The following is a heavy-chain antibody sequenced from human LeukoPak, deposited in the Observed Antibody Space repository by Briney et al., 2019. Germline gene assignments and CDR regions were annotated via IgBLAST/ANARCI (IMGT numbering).Heavy chain of an antibody. V-gene: IGHV2-5*02. D-gene: IGHD3-10*01. Sequence: SGPTLVKPTQTLTLTCTFSGFSLSTSGVGVGWIRQPPGKALEGLAHIYWDDDKRYTPSLKSRLTIPKDTSKNQVVLTMTNMDPVDTATYYCAHRHLWFGDRGWFDPWGQGTLVTVSS. J-gene: IGHJ5*02. CDR3: AHRHLWFGDRGWFDP. CDR1: GFSLSTSGVG. CDR2: IYWDDDK.